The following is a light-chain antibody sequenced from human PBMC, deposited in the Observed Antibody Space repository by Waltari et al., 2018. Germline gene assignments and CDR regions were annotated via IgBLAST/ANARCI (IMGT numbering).Light chain of an antibody. V-gene: IGKV1-6*01. J-gene: IGKJ1*01. CDR1: QAIRND. CDR3: MQDYSYPRT. CDR2: AAS. Sequence: AIQVTQSPSSLSASVGDRVHITCRASQAIRNDLGWYQQKPGMAPKLLIYAASRLEGGVPSRFSGSGSGTDFTLTISNLQPEDFASYYCMQDYSYPRTFGQGTKVEIK.